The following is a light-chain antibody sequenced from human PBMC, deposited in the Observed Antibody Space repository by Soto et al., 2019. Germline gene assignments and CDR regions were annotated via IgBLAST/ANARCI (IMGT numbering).Light chain of an antibody. Sequence: DIQMTQSPSSLSASVGDRVTITCRASQSISSYLNWYQQKPGKAPKLLVYTASNLQSGVPSRFSVSGSGTDFTLTISSLQPEDFATYYCQQSYRTLMYTFGQGTKLEIK. CDR3: QQSYRTLMYT. J-gene: IGKJ2*01. CDR1: QSISSY. V-gene: IGKV1-39*01. CDR2: TAS.